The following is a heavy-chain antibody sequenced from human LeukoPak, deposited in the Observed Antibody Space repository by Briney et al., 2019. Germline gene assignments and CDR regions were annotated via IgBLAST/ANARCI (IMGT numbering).Heavy chain of an antibody. Sequence: ASVKVSCKASGYTFTGYYMHWVRQAPGQGLEWMGWINPNSGGTNYAQEFQGRVTMTRDTSISTAYMELSRLRSDDTAVYYCARVSKQQLARVAFDIWGQGTMVTVSS. CDR1: GYTFTGYY. D-gene: IGHD6-13*01. V-gene: IGHV1-2*02. J-gene: IGHJ3*02. CDR3: ARVSKQQLARVAFDI. CDR2: INPNSGGT.